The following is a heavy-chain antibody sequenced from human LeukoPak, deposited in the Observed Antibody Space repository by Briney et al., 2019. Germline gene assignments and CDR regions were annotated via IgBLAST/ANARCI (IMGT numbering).Heavy chain of an antibody. CDR3: ARALGAFDI. CDR2: IYYSGST. J-gene: IGHJ3*02. Sequence: SETLSLTCTVAGGSITSYYWSWIRQPPGKGLEWIGYIYYSGSTNYNPSLKSRVTISVDTSKNQFSLKLSSVTAADTAVYYCARALGAFDIWGQGTMVTVSS. V-gene: IGHV4-59*01. CDR1: GGSITSYY.